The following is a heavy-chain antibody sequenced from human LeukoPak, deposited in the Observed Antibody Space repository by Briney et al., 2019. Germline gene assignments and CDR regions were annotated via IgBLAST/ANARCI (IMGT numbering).Heavy chain of an antibody. V-gene: IGHV1-3*01. J-gene: IGHJ5*02. CDR1: GYTFTNNA. CDR3: AIGHGVVLS. Sequence: ASVKVSCKASGYTFTNNAIHWVRRAPGQRLEWMGWINAGNGNTKYSQKFQGRVTITRDTSASTAYMELSSLRSEDTAVYYCAIGHGVVLSWGQGTLVTVSS. CDR2: INAGNGNT. D-gene: IGHD2-2*01.